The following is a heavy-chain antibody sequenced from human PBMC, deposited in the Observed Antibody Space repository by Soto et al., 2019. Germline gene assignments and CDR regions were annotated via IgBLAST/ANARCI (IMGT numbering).Heavy chain of an antibody. J-gene: IGHJ4*02. V-gene: IGHV1-8*01. D-gene: IGHD4-17*01. CDR1: GYSFTSYD. CDR3: ARSRTTVVDY. Sequence: GASVKVSCKASGYSFTSYDINWVRQATGQGLEWMGWMNPNSGNTGQPQRFQGRVTMTRNTSISTAYMELSNLYSDDTAAYYCARSRTTVVDYWGQGTQVTVSS. CDR2: MNPNSGNT.